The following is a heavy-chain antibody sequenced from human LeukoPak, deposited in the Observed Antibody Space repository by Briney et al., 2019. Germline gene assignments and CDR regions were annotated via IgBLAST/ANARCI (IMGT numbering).Heavy chain of an antibody. CDR1: GGSISSYY. V-gene: IGHV4-59*08. Sequence: SENLSLTCTVSGGSISSYYWTWIRQPPGKGLEWIGYIYYSGSTNYNPSLKSRVTISVDTSKNQFSLKLSSVTAADTAVYYCARQGRGYGGNSDYWGQGTLVTVSS. D-gene: IGHD4-23*01. J-gene: IGHJ4*02. CDR2: IYYSGST. CDR3: ARQGRGYGGNSDY.